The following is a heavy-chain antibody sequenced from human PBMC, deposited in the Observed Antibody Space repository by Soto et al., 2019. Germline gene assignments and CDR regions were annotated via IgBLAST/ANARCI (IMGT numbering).Heavy chain of an antibody. Sequence: GGSLRLSCAASGFTFSNYAMNWVRQAPGKGLEWVSGISGSGGRIYYLDSVKGRLTVSRDNSKNTLYLQMSSLGAEDTAIYYCAKGRGTGTNYYFDYWGQGTLVTVSS. V-gene: IGHV3-23*01. CDR3: AKGRGTGTNYYFDY. CDR1: GFTFSNYA. D-gene: IGHD1-1*01. J-gene: IGHJ4*02. CDR2: ISGSGGRI.